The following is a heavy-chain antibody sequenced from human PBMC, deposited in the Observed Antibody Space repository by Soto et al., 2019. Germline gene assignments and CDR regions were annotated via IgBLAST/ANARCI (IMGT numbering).Heavy chain of an antibody. Sequence: EASVKVSCKASGGTFSSYASSWVRQAPGQGLEWMGGIIPIFGTANYAQKFQGRVTITADESTSTAYMELSSLRSEDTAVYYCARARGSYYYDSSGYYPSPDAFDIWGQGTMVTVSS. CDR3: ARARGSYYYDSSGYYPSPDAFDI. J-gene: IGHJ3*02. V-gene: IGHV1-69*13. CDR2: IIPIFGTA. CDR1: GGTFSSYA. D-gene: IGHD3-22*01.